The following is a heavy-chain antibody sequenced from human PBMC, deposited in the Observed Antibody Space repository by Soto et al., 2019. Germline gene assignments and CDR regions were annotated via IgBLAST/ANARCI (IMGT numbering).Heavy chain of an antibody. CDR1: GFTFSSYG. J-gene: IGHJ6*02. CDR3: AKDQNGMDV. Sequence: PGGSLRLSXAASGFTFSSYGMHWVRQAPGKGLEWVAVISYDGSNKYYADSVKGRFTISRDNSKNTLYLQMDSLRAEDTAVYYCAKDQNGMDVWGQGTTVTVSS. V-gene: IGHV3-30*18. CDR2: ISYDGSNK.